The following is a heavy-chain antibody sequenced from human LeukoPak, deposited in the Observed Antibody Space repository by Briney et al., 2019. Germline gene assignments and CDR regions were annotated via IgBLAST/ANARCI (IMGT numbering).Heavy chain of an antibody. V-gene: IGHV1-18*01. Sequence: ASVTVSCEASGYSFCNFGICWLRQAPGQGLEWVAWIIAVTGITNYAQKFQGRVTVTTDTSTSTAYMELRGLRSDDTAVYYCARDNDHGTFQADFYCGPGTLVTVSS. J-gene: IGHJ4*02. CDR2: IIAVTGIT. CDR3: ARDNDHGTFQADFY. D-gene: IGHD1-1*01. CDR1: GYSFCNFG.